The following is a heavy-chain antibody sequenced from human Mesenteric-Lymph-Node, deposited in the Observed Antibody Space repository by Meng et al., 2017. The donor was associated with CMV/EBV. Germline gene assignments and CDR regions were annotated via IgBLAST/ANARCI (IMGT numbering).Heavy chain of an antibody. V-gene: IGHV4-59*12. Sequence: SETLSLTCTVSGGSISSYYWSWIRQPPGKGLEWIGYIYDTVGTNYNSGSTYYNPSLKSRVTISVDTSKNQFSLKLSSVTAADTAVYYCARGRYAKPSYYDFWSGAQRGWFDPWGQGTLVTVSS. CDR2: IYDTVGTNYNSGST. CDR1: GGSISSYY. CDR3: ARGRYAKPSYYDFWSGAQRGWFDP. D-gene: IGHD3-3*01. J-gene: IGHJ5*02.